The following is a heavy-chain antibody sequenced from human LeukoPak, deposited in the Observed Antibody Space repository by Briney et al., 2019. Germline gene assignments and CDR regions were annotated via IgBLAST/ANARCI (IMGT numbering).Heavy chain of an antibody. V-gene: IGHV4-59*12. J-gene: IGHJ4*02. Sequence: PSETLSLTCTVSGGSISSYYWNWIRQPPGKGLEWIGEIYHSGSTNYNPSLKSRVTISVDKSKNQFSLKLSSVTAADTAVYYCARVPVAGTGGYYFDYWGQGTLVTVSS. CDR1: GGSISSYY. D-gene: IGHD6-19*01. CDR2: IYHSGST. CDR3: ARVPVAGTGGYYFDY.